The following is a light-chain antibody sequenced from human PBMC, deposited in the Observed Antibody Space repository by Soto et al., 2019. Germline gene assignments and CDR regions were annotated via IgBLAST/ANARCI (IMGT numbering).Light chain of an antibody. V-gene: IGLV2-14*01. CDR3: CSYAGSSTYV. CDR2: EVS. Sequence: QSVLTQPASVSGSPGQSITISCTGTSSDVGGSNYVSWYQQHPGKAPKLMIYEVSNRPSGVSNRFSGSKSGNTASLTISGLQAEDEADYYCCSYAGSSTYVFGGGTKLTVL. J-gene: IGLJ3*02. CDR1: SSDVGGSNY.